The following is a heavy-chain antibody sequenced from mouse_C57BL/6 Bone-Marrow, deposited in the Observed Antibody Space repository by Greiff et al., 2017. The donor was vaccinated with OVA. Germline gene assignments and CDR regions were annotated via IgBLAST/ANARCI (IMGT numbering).Heavy chain of an antibody. CDR2: IYPGSGNT. D-gene: IGHD1-1*01. Sequence: QVQLQQSGAELVRPGASVKLSCKASGYTFTDYYINWVKQRPGQGLEWIARIYPGSGNTYYNEKFKGKATLTAEKSSSTAYMQLSSLTSEDSAVYFCARGRNYYYGSSYDYYAMDYWGQGTSVTVSS. CDR3: ARGRNYYYGSSYDYYAMDY. V-gene: IGHV1-76*01. CDR1: GYTFTDYY. J-gene: IGHJ4*01.